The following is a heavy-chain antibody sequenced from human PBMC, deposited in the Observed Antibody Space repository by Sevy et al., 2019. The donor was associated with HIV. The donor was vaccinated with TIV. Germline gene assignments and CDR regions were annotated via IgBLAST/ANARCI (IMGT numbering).Heavy chain of an antibody. Sequence: EGSLRLSCAASGFTFSDYYISWLRQAPGKELEWVSYISSDGNNMFYADSVKGRFSIARDNAKKSLFLQMNSLRAEDTVVYYCARDRRGDSSGYYYWYFDLWGRGTLVTVSS. CDR1: GFTFSDYY. CDR2: ISSDGNNM. CDR3: ARDRRGDSSGYYYWYFDL. J-gene: IGHJ2*01. D-gene: IGHD3-22*01. V-gene: IGHV3-11*01.